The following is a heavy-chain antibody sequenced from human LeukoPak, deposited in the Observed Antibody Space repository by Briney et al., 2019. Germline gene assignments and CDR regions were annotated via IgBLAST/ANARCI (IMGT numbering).Heavy chain of an antibody. CDR2: IYCSGST. J-gene: IGHJ3*02. CDR3: ARGAYCSGGSCYGDDAFDI. V-gene: IGHV4-59*01. Sequence: PSETLSLTCTVSVGSICSYHWSWIRHPPWKGLEWVGYIYCSGSTNYNPSRKSRVTISVDTSKNQLSLKLSSVTAADTAVYYCARGAYCSGGSCYGDDAFDIWGQGTMVTVSS. CDR1: VGSICSYH. D-gene: IGHD2-15*01.